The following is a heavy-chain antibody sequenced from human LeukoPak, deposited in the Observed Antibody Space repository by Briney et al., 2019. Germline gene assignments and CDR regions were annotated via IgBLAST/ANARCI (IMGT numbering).Heavy chain of an antibody. D-gene: IGHD2-2*01. CDR3: ARSSPPHCSSTSCLPYNWFDP. Sequence: SETLSLTCAVSGYSISSGYYWGWIRQPPGKGLEWIGSIYHSGSTYYNPSLKSRVTISVDTSKNQFSLKLSSVTAADTAVYYCARSSPPHCSSTSCLPYNWFDPWGQGTLVTVSS. V-gene: IGHV4-38-2*01. CDR2: IYHSGST. CDR1: GYSISSGYY. J-gene: IGHJ5*02.